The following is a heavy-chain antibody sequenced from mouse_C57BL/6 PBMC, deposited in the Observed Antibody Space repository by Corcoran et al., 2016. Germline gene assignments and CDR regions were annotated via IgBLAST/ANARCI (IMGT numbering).Heavy chain of an antibody. CDR3: ARKTHYYGSSDWYFDV. V-gene: IGHV1-75*01. CDR1: GYTFTDYY. J-gene: IGHJ1*03. Sequence: QVQLQQSGPELVKPGASVTISCKASGYTFTDYYINWVKQSPGQGLEWIGWIFPGSGSTYYNEKFKGKATLTVDKSSSTAYMLLSSLTSEDSAVYFCARKTHYYGSSDWYFDVWGTGTTVTVSS. D-gene: IGHD1-1*01. CDR2: IFPGSGST.